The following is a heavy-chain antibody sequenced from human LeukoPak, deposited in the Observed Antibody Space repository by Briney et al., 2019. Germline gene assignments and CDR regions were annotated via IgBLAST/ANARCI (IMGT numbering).Heavy chain of an antibody. V-gene: IGHV3-15*07. D-gene: IGHD4-17*01. Sequence: PGGSLRLSCAASGFTFSNAWMNWVRQAPGKGLEWVGRIKSKTDGGTTDYAAPVKGRFTISRDDSKNTLYLQMNSLKTEHTAVYYCTTDAAVTTEGDAFDIWGQGTMVTVSS. J-gene: IGHJ3*02. CDR2: IKSKTDGGTT. CDR3: TTDAAVTTEGDAFDI. CDR1: GFTFSNAW.